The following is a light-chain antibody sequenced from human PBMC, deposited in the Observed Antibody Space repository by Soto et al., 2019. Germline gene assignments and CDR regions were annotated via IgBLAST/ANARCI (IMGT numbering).Light chain of an antibody. V-gene: IGKV1-5*03. CDR1: QSISSW. Sequence: DIQMTQSPSTLSASVGDRVTITCRASQSISSWLAWYQQKPGKAPTLLISKASSLESGVPSRFSGSVSGTEFTLTISSLQPDDFATYYCQQYNSYWRFGEGTKV. CDR2: KAS. J-gene: IGKJ1*01. CDR3: QQYNSYWR.